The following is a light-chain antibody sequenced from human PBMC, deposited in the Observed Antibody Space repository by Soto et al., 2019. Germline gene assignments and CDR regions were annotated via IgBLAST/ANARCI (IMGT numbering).Light chain of an antibody. J-gene: IGKJ1*01. CDR3: QQSYSTPPT. CDR2: TSS. V-gene: IGKV1-39*01. CDR1: QSIGRN. Sequence: IQIIQSPASLSESVGDRVTISCRASQSIGRNLNWYQQKPGKAPTLLMFTSSNLQSGVPSRFSGSGSGTDFTLTISSLQPEDFATYDCQQSYSTPPTFGQGTKVEIK.